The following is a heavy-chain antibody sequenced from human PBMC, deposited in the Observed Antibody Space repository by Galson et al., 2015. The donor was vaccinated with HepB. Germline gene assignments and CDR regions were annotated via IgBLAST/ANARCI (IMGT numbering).Heavy chain of an antibody. CDR3: ARGPGYSYGIIDY. Sequence: SVKVSCKASGYTFTSYHMHWVRQAPGQGLEWMGIINPSGGSTSYAQKLQGRVTMARDTSSSTVYMELSSLRSEDTAVYYCARGPGYSYGIIDYWGQGTLVTVSS. CDR1: GYTFTSYH. J-gene: IGHJ4*02. CDR2: INPSGGST. D-gene: IGHD5-18*01. V-gene: IGHV1-46*04.